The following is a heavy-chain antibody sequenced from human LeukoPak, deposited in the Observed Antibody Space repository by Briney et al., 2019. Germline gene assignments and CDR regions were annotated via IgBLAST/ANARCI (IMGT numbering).Heavy chain of an antibody. CDR1: GFSFSDYG. CDR2: TSRDGSAE. CDR3: AKDLYGSGWYNYFDP. J-gene: IGHJ5*02. D-gene: IGHD6-19*01. V-gene: IGHV3-30*18. Sequence: GGSLRPSCAASGFSFSDYGMHWVRQAPGKGLEWVAMTSRDGSAEYYGDSVRGRFTISRDNSKNTLYLQMNSLRPEDTAVYHCAKDLYGSGWYNYFDPWGQGALVTVSS.